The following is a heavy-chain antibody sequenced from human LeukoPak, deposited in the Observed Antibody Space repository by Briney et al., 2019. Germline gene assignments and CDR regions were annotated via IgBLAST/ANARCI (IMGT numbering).Heavy chain of an antibody. CDR1: GGTFSSYA. CDR2: IIPIFGTA. CDR3: ARDSGYNWNSRHNWFDP. J-gene: IGHJ5*02. D-gene: IGHD1/OR15-1a*01. V-gene: IGHV1-69*05. Sequence: SVKVSCKASGGTFSSYAISWVRQAPGQGLEWMGGIIPIFGTANYAQKFQGRVTITTDESTSTAYMELSSLRSEDTAVYYCARDSGYNWNSRHNWFDPWGQGTLVTVSS.